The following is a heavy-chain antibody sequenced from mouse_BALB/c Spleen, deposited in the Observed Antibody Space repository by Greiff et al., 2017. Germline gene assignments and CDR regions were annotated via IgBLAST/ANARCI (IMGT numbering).Heavy chain of an antibody. CDR3: TRSLTYAMDY. V-gene: IGHV1-53*01. CDR2: INPSNGGT. CDR1: GYTFTSYY. Sequence: VQLQQSGAELVKPGASVKLSCKASGYTFTSYYMYWVKQRPGQGLEWIGQINPSNGGTNFNEKFKSKATLTVDKSSSTAYMQLSSLTSEDSAVYESTRSLTYAMDYWGQGTSVTVSA. J-gene: IGHJ4*01.